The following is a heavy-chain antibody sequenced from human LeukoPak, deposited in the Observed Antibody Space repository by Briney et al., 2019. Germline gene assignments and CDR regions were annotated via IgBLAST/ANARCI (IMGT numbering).Heavy chain of an antibody. CDR1: GYFFTTYW. V-gene: IGHV5-51*01. CDR2: IYPGDSDT. CDR3: ARSAKMYGSGSYYNYFDY. Sequence: GESLKISCKGSGYFFTTYWIGWVRQMPGKGLEWMGIIYPGDSDTRYSPSFQGQVTISADKSISTAYLQWSSLKASDTAMYYCARSAKMYGSGSYYNYFDYWGQGTLVTVSS. J-gene: IGHJ4*02. D-gene: IGHD3-10*01.